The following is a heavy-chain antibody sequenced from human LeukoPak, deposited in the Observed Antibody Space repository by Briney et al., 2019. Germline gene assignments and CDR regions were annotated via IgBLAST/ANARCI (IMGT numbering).Heavy chain of an antibody. CDR2: ISANKGDT. V-gene: IGHV1-18*01. D-gene: IGHD2-15*01. CDR3: AKVAYCSGGSCLYYFDY. CDR1: GYTFISYG. J-gene: IGHJ4*02. Sequence: ASLKVSCKTSGYTFISYGISWLRQAPGQGIEWMGWISANKGDTEYAQKFQGRLTVTRDTSTSTAYMELKRLKSDDTAVYYCAKVAYCSGGSCLYYFDYWGQGTLVTVSS.